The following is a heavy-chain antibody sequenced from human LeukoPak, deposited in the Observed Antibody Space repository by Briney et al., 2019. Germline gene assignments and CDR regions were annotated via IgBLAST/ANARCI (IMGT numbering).Heavy chain of an antibody. CDR2: IIPTLETT. V-gene: IGHV1-69*13. CDR3: ARESNNSSLSYYYMDV. J-gene: IGHJ6*03. CDR1: GYTFTSYG. Sequence: ASVKVSCKASGYTFTSYGISWVRQAPGQGLEWMGGIIPTLETTNHAQKFQGRVTITADESTTTVYMELSSLGSEDTAVYYCARESNNSSLSYYYMDVWGKGTTVIVSS. D-gene: IGHD4-11*01.